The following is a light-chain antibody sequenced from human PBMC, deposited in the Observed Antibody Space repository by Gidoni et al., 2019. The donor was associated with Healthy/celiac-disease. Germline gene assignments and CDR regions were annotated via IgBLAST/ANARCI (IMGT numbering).Light chain of an antibody. J-gene: IGKJ2*01. CDR1: QSVSSY. CDR3: QQRSNWPPYT. CDR2: DAS. Sequence: EIVLTQSPATLSLSPGERATLSCRASQSVSSYLAWYQQKPGQAPRLLIYDASNRATGIPARFSGRVSVTDFTLTISSLEPEDFAVYYCQQRSNWPPYTFGQGTKLEIK. V-gene: IGKV3-11*01.